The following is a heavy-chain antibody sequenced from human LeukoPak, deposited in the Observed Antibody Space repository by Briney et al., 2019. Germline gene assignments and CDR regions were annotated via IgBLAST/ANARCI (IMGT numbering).Heavy chain of an antibody. J-gene: IGHJ3*02. D-gene: IGHD2-2*01. Sequence: PGGSLRLSCAASGFTFSSYEMNWVRQAPGKGLEWVGFIRSKAYGGTTEYAASVKGRFTISRDDSKSIAYLQMNSLKTEDTAVYYCTRPGCSSTSCYAFDIWGQGTMVTVS. V-gene: IGHV3-49*04. CDR3: TRPGCSSTSCYAFDI. CDR2: IRSKAYGGTT. CDR1: GFTFSSYE.